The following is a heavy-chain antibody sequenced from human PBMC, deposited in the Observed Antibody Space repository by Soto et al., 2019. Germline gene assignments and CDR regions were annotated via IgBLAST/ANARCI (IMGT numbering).Heavy chain of an antibody. Sequence: QVPLVQSGAEVKKPGASVKVSCKASGYTFTSYGISWVRQAPGQGLEWMGWISAYNGNTNYAQKLQGRVTMTTDTSTSTAYMELRSLRSDDTAVYYCAREPRIAAAVSMGYYYGMDVWGQGTTVTVSS. CDR3: AREPRIAAAVSMGYYYGMDV. J-gene: IGHJ6*02. V-gene: IGHV1-18*01. CDR2: ISAYNGNT. CDR1: GYTFTSYG. D-gene: IGHD6-13*01.